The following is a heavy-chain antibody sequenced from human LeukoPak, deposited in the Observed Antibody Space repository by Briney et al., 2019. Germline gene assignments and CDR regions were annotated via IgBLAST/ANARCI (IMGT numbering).Heavy chain of an antibody. CDR2: ISSNGGST. D-gene: IGHD5-12*01. CDR1: GFTFSSYG. J-gene: IGHJ4*02. CDR3: VKGYSGYDMGGDSDY. V-gene: IGHV3-64D*06. Sequence: PGRSLRLSCAASGFTFSSYGMHWVRQAPGKGLEYVSAISSNGGSTYYADSVKGRFTISRDNSKKTLYLQMSSLRAEDTAVYHCVKGYSGYDMGGDSDYWGQGTLVTVSS.